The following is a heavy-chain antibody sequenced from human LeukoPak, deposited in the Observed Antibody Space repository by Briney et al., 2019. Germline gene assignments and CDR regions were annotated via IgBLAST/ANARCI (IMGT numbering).Heavy chain of an antibody. Sequence: SETLSLTCAVYGGSSSGYYWSWIRQPPGKGLEWIGEINHSGSTNYNPSLKSRVTISVDTSKNQFSLKLSSVTAADTAVYYCARGPRPYCSGGSCYRRYFDLWGRGTLVTVSS. CDR1: GGSSSGYY. V-gene: IGHV4-34*01. J-gene: IGHJ2*01. CDR2: INHSGST. D-gene: IGHD2-15*01. CDR3: ARGPRPYCSGGSCYRRYFDL.